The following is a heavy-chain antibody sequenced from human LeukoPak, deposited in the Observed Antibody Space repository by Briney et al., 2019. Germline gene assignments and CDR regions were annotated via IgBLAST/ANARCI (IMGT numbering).Heavy chain of an antibody. CDR3: AKVQVRIDGDHAGWFDH. V-gene: IGHV3-23*01. CDR2: ISGSGGTT. J-gene: IGHJ5*02. CDR1: GLTFSSYA. Sequence: GGSLRLSCVASGLTFSSYAMNWVRQAPGKGLEWVSVISGSGGTTYYTDSVKGRFTISRDNSKNTLYLQMNILRAEDTAIYYCAKVQVRIDGDHAGWFDHWGQGTLVTVSS. D-gene: IGHD2-21*02.